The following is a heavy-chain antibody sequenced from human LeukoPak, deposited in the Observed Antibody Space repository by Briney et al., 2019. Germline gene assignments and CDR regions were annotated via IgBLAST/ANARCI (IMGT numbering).Heavy chain of an antibody. V-gene: IGHV3-23*01. D-gene: IGHD5-12*01. CDR3: AKNLARISYNIGVYHLH. CDR2: ISGSGGST. Sequence: GGSLRPSCAASGFTFSSYAMSWVRQAPGKGLEWVSAISGSGGSTYYADSVKGRFTISRDNSKNTLYLQMNSLRAEDTAVYYCAKNLARISYNIGVYHLHWGQGTLVTVSS. CDR1: GFTFSSYA. J-gene: IGHJ4*02.